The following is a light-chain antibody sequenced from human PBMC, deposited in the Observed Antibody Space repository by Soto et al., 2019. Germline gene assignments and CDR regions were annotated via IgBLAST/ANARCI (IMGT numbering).Light chain of an antibody. Sequence: EIVLTQSPGTLSLSPGESATLSCRASQSVSSSSLAWYQQKPGHAPRLLIFGASSRARRIPDRFSGSGSGTDFSLTINRLEPEDFAVYFCQQYGSSPFPFGPGTKVDIK. CDR2: GAS. J-gene: IGKJ3*01. CDR3: QQYGSSPFP. CDR1: QSVSSSS. V-gene: IGKV3-20*01.